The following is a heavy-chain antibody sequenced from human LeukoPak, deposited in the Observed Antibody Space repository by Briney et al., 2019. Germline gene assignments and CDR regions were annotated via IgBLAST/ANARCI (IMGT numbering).Heavy chain of an antibody. CDR3: ARDNWVGRSSSWDSPAFDY. Sequence: GGSLRLSCAASGFTFSSYGMNWVRQAPGKGLEWVSAISGSGSDTYYADSVKGRFTISRDNSKNTLYLQMNSLRAEDTAVYYCARDNWVGRSSSWDSPAFDYWGQGTLVTVSS. J-gene: IGHJ4*02. CDR2: ISGSGSDT. D-gene: IGHD6-13*01. CDR1: GFTFSSYG. V-gene: IGHV3-23*01.